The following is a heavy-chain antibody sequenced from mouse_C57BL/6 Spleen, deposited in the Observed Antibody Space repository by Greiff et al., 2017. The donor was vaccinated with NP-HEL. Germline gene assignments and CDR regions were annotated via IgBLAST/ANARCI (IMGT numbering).Heavy chain of an antibody. Sequence: VQLQQSGPELVKPGASVKISCKASGYAFSSSWMNWVKQRPGKGLEWIGRIYPGDGDPNYNGKFKGKATLTADKSSSTAYMQLSSLTSEDSAVYFCARGFSSYWYFDVWGTGTTVTVSS. CDR3: ARGFSSYWYFDV. J-gene: IGHJ1*03. V-gene: IGHV1-82*01. CDR2: IYPGDGDP. CDR1: GYAFSSSW.